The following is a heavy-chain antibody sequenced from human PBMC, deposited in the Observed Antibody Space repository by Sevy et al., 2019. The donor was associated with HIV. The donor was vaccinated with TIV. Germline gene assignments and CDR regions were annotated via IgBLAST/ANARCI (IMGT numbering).Heavy chain of an antibody. CDR3: AKDVFPADPLSTYGMDV. D-gene: IGHD2-2*01. J-gene: IGHJ6*02. CDR2: ILYDGSNK. CDR1: GFTFSSYG. Sequence: GGSLRLSCAASGFTFSSYGMHWVRQAAGKGLEWVAVILYDGSNKYYADSVKGRFTISRDNSKNTLNLQMNSLRAEDTAVYYCAKDVFPADPLSTYGMDVWGQGTTVTVSS. V-gene: IGHV3-30*18.